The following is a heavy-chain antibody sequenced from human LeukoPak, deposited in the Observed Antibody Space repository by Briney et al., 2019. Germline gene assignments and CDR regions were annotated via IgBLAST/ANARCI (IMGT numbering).Heavy chain of an antibody. Sequence: GGSLRLSCAASGFDFVAYEMNWVRQAPGKGLEWVAYFAGSDTTTYYADSVKGRFIISRDNARNSLYLQMNSLRAEDTALYYCTTLGYHLDSWGQGTPVTVSS. CDR3: TTLGYHLDS. J-gene: IGHJ4*02. V-gene: IGHV3-48*03. CDR1: GFDFVAYE. CDR2: FAGSDTTT. D-gene: IGHD3-22*01.